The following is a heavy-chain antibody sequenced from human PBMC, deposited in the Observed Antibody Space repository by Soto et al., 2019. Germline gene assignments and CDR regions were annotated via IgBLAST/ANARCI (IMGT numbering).Heavy chain of an antibody. J-gene: IGHJ6*02. CDR2: IYHSGST. CDR1: GGSISSGGYS. CDR3: ARSGGITMVRGVMGYYYYGMDV. Sequence: SETLSLTCAVSGGSISSGGYSWSWIRQPPGKGLEWIGYIYHSGSTYYNPSLKSRVTISVDRSENQFSLKLSSVTAADTAVYYCARSGGITMVRGVMGYYYYGMDVWGQGTTVTVSS. V-gene: IGHV4-30-2*01. D-gene: IGHD3-10*01.